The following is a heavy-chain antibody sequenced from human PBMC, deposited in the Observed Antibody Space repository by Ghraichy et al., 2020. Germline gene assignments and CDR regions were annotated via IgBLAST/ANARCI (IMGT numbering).Heavy chain of an antibody. CDR2: INHSGST. J-gene: IGHJ4*02. Sequence: ESMNISCAVYGGSFSGYYWSWIRQPPGKGLEWIGEINHSGSTSYNPSLKSRVTISVDTSKNQFSLKLSSVTAADTAVYYCARGPRDWTRRYLNYWGQGALVTVSS. CDR1: GGSFSGYY. V-gene: IGHV4-34*01. D-gene: IGHD3/OR15-3a*01. CDR3: ARGPRDWTRRYLNY.